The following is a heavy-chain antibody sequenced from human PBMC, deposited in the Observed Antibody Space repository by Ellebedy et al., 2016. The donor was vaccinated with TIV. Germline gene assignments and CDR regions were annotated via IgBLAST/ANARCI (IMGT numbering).Heavy chain of an antibody. D-gene: IGHD2-15*01. J-gene: IGHJ6*02. Sequence: GESLKISCAASGFTVSSNYMSWVRQAPGKGLEWVSVIYSGGSTYYADSVKGRFTISRHNSKNTLYLQMNSLRAEDTAVYYCARVNIVVYGMDVWGQGTTVTVSS. V-gene: IGHV3-53*04. CDR3: ARVNIVVYGMDV. CDR2: IYSGGST. CDR1: GFTVSSNY.